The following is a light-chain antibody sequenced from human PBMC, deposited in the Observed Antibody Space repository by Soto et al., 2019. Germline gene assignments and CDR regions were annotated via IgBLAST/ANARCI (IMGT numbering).Light chain of an antibody. J-gene: IGKJ1*01. Sequence: DIQMTQSPSTLSASVGDRVTITCRASQSISSWLAWYQQKPGKAPKLLIYDASSLESGVPSRFSGGGSGTEFTLTISSLQPDDFETYYCQQYNSYSPTFGQGTKVDIK. V-gene: IGKV1-5*01. CDR1: QSISSW. CDR2: DAS. CDR3: QQYNSYSPT.